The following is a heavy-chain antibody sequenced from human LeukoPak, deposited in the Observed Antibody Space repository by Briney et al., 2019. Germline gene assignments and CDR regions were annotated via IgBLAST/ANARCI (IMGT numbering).Heavy chain of an antibody. J-gene: IGHJ5*02. CDR2: ISYDGSNK. D-gene: IGHD2-2*02. Sequence: PGTSLRLSCAASGFPFSSYGMHWVRQAPGKGLEWVAVISYDGSNKYYADSVKGRFTISRDNSKNTLYLQMNSLRAEDTAVYYCARSRPATAILAHWGQGTLVTVSS. V-gene: IGHV3-30*19. CDR3: ARSRPATAILAH. CDR1: GFPFSSYG.